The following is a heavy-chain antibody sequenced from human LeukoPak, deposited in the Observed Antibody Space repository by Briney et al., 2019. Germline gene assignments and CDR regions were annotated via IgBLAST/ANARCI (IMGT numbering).Heavy chain of an antibody. J-gene: IGHJ6*03. Sequence: SQTLSLTCTVSGGSISSGSYYWSWIRQPAGKGLEWIGRIYTGGSTNYNPSLKSRVTISVDTSKNQFSLKLSSVTAADTAVYYCARGGTGTYSSSWYHPYYYMDVWGKGTTVTISS. V-gene: IGHV4-61*02. CDR3: ARGGTGTYSSSWYHPYYYMDV. CDR2: IYTGGST. D-gene: IGHD6-13*01. CDR1: GGSISSGSYY.